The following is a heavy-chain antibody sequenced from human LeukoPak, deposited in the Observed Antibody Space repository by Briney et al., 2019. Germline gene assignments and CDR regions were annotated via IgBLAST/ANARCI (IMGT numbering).Heavy chain of an antibody. CDR1: GASLSSYY. CDR3: ATGYYEPFDN. J-gene: IGHJ4*02. Sequence: SETLSLTCNVSGASLSSYYWGWIRQSPGKGLEWLGYISDTGKTDYNPSLKSRGTLSLDMSKNQFSLRLTSVTAADTAVYYCATGYYEPFDNWGQGTLVFVSS. V-gene: IGHV4-59*01. CDR2: ISDTGKT. D-gene: IGHD3-3*01.